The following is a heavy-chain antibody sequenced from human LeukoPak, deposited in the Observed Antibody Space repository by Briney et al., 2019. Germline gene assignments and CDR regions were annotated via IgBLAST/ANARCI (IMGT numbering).Heavy chain of an antibody. CDR1: GFTFSSYA. D-gene: IGHD5-18*01. J-gene: IGHJ4*02. CDR3: AKDGGYSYGPTFF. V-gene: IGHV3-23*01. Sequence: PGGSLRLXCAASGFTFSSYAMSWVRQAPGKELEWVSAISGSGGSTYYADSVKGRFTISRDNSKNTLYLQMNSLRAEDTAVYYCAKDGGYSYGPTFFWGQGTLVTVSS. CDR2: ISGSGGST.